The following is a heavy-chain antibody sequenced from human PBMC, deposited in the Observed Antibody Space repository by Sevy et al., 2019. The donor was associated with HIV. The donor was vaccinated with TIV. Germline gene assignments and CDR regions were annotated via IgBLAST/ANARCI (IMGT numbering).Heavy chain of an antibody. D-gene: IGHD3-22*01. V-gene: IGHV3-48*03. CDR2: ISSSGSTI. J-gene: IGHJ4*02. CDR1: GFTFSSYE. Sequence: GGSLRLSCAASGFTFSSYEMNWVRQAPGKGLEWVSYISSSGSTIYYADSVKGRFTISRDNAKKSLSLKMNRLSAEDTAVYYCARDANYYDSSGEPGGFDYWGQGTLVTVSS. CDR3: ARDANYYDSSGEPGGFDY.